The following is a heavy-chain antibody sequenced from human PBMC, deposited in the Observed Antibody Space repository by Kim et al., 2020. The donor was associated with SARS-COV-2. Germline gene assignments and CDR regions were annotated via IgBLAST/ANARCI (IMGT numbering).Heavy chain of an antibody. D-gene: IGHD4-17*01. V-gene: IGHV4-31*03. Sequence: SETLSLTCTVSGGSISSGGYYWSWIRQHPGKGLEWIGYIYYSGSTYYNPSLKSRVTISVDTSKNQFSLKLSSVTAADTAVYYCARVGSDYPFDYWGQGTLVTVSS. CDR1: GGSISSGGYY. CDR2: IYYSGST. CDR3: ARVGSDYPFDY. J-gene: IGHJ4*02.